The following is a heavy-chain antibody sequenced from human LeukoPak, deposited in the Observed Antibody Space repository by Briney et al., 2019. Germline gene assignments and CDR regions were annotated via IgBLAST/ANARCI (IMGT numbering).Heavy chain of an antibody. CDR3: ARDGDYDILTGYLNGDAFDI. CDR2: ISSSSSTI. J-gene: IGHJ3*02. V-gene: IGHV3-48*01. D-gene: IGHD3-9*01. Sequence: GGSPRLSCAASGFTFSSYSMNWVRQAPGKGLEWVSYISSSSSTIYYADSVKGRFTISRDNAKNSLYLQMNSLRAEDTAVYYCARDGDYDILTGYLNGDAFDIWGQGTMVTVSS. CDR1: GFTFSSYS.